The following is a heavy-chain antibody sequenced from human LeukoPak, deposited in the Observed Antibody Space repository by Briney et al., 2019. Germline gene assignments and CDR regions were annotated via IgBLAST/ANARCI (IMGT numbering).Heavy chain of an antibody. D-gene: IGHD3-10*02. Sequence: GGSLRLSCAASGFTFSSYGMHWVRQAPGKGLEWVAFIRYDGSNEFYADSVKGRFTISRDNSKNTLYLQMNSLRAEDTAVYYCAKFFTGEYVRAFDVWGQGTMVTVSS. V-gene: IGHV3-30*02. CDR3: AKFFTGEYVRAFDV. CDR1: GFTFSSYG. CDR2: IRYDGSNE. J-gene: IGHJ3*01.